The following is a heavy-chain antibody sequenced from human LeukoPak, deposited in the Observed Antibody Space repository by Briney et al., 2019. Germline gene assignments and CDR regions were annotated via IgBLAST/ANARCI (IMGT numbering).Heavy chain of an antibody. CDR1: GFPFSSYT. J-gene: IGHJ4*02. CDR3: ARAAGIAAPGTRFDYFDY. Sequence: GGSLRLFCVGSGFPFSSYTMHWVRQAPGKGLEWVSHLSSSGNTIYYADSVKGRFTISRDNARNSLYLQMSRLRVEDTTIYYCARAAGIAAPGTRFDYFDYWGQGILVTVSS. D-gene: IGHD6-13*01. V-gene: IGHV3-48*04. CDR2: LSSSGNTI.